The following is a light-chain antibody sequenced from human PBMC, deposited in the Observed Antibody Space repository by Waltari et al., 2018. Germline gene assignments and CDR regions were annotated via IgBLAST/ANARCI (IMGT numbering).Light chain of an antibody. CDR1: VLAQKH. Sequence: SYELTQSSSVSVSPGQTSRITCSGDVLAQKHGRWFQQEPGQAPVVVIYKDSERPSGIPERFSGYSSGSTVTLTISGAQVEDGADYYCYSAADNNLVFGGGTKLTVL. J-gene: IGLJ3*02. V-gene: IGLV3-27*01. CDR2: KDS. CDR3: YSAADNNLV.